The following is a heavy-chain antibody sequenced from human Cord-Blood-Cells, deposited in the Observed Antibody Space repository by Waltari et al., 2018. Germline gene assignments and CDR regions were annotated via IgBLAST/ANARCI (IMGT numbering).Heavy chain of an antibody. J-gene: IGHJ3*02. D-gene: IGHD6-19*01. Sequence: QLQLQESGPGLVKPSATLSLTCTVSGGSISSSSYYWGWIRQPPGKGLEWIGSIYYSGSTYYNPSLKSRVTISVDTSKNQFSLKLSSVTAADTAVYYCARHSGQWLNAFDIWGQGTMVTVSS. CDR3: ARHSGQWLNAFDI. V-gene: IGHV4-39*01. CDR2: IYYSGST. CDR1: GGSISSSSYY.